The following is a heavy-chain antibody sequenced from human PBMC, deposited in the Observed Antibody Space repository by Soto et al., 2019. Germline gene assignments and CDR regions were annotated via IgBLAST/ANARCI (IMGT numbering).Heavy chain of an antibody. CDR1: GFTFSSYA. J-gene: IGHJ3*02. D-gene: IGHD6-13*01. V-gene: IGHV3-30-3*01. Sequence: QVQLVESGGGVVQPGRSLRLSCAASGFTFSSYAMHWVRQAPGQGLEWVAVISYDGSNKYYADSVKGRFTISRDNSKNTLYLQMNSLRAEDTAVYYCARDRNSSSWYRDAFDIWGQGTMVTVSS. CDR3: ARDRNSSSWYRDAFDI. CDR2: ISYDGSNK.